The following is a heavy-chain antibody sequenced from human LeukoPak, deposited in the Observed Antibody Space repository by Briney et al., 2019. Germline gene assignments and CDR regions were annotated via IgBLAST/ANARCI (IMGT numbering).Heavy chain of an antibody. Sequence: SETLSLTCAVSGGSISSSNSWSWVRQPPGKGLEWIGEIYHSGSTNYNPSLKSRVTISVDKSKNQFSLKLSSVTAADTAVYYCARVSSGATTVDYWGQGTLVTVSS. CDR2: IYHSGST. V-gene: IGHV4-4*02. CDR3: ARVSSGATTVDY. D-gene: IGHD1-26*01. J-gene: IGHJ4*02. CDR1: GGSISSSNS.